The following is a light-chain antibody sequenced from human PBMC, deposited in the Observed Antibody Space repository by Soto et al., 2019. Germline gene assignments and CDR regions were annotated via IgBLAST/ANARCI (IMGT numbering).Light chain of an antibody. CDR2: WAS. Sequence: DIVMTQSPDSLAVSLGERATINCESSQNVLYSSNNNNYLAWYQQKPGQPPKLLICWASTRESGVPDRFSGSGSGTDFTLTISSLQAEDVAVYYCQQYYSTPPTFGQGTKVEIK. CDR3: QQYYSTPPT. J-gene: IGKJ1*01. CDR1: QNVLYSSNNNNY. V-gene: IGKV4-1*01.